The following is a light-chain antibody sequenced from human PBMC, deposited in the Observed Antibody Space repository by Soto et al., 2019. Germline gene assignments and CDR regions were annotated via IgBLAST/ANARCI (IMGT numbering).Light chain of an antibody. CDR3: CSYADNNDYV. Sequence: QSALTQPPSASGSPGQSVTISCTGTSSDIGGYDHVSWYQQHPGKAPKVMIYEVTKRPSGVPDRFSGSKAGNTASLTVFGLQAEDEADYYCCSYADNNDYVFGTGTKVTVL. J-gene: IGLJ1*01. V-gene: IGLV2-8*01. CDR2: EVT. CDR1: SSDIGGYDH.